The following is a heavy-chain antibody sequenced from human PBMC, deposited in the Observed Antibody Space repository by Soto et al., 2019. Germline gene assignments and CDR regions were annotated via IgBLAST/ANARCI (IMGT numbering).Heavy chain of an antibody. CDR3: AKDHLTTTVTTVGY. D-gene: IGHD4-17*01. V-gene: IGHV3-30*18. Sequence: QVQLVESGGGVVQPGRSLRLSCAASGFTFSNYGMHWVRQAPGKGLEWVAVISYHGSDKYYADCVKGRFTISRDNSKNTLYLQMDSLRAEDTAVYYCAKDHLTTTVTTVGYWGQGTLVTVSS. J-gene: IGHJ4*02. CDR2: ISYHGSDK. CDR1: GFTFSNYG.